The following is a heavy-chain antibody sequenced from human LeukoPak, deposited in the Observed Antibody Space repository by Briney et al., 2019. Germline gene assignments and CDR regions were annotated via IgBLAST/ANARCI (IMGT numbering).Heavy chain of an antibody. CDR2: LFYSGNT. CDR1: GTSISRSGYY. D-gene: IGHD5-12*01. Sequence: SETLSLTCTVSGTSISRSGYYWSWIRQPPGKGLEWIGYLFYSGNTNSNPSLKSRVTILADTSKNQFSLRLNSVTAADTAVYFCGRVRTGNTGSPEYFEDWGQGTLVTVSS. CDR3: GRVRTGNTGSPEYFED. J-gene: IGHJ1*01. V-gene: IGHV4-61*08.